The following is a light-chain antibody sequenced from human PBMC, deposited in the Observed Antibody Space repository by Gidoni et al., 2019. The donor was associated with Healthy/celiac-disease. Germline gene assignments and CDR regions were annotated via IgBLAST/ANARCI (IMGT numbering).Light chain of an antibody. CDR3: QQSYSTPIT. Sequence: DIPMTPSPSSLAASVGDRVNITCRASQSISSYLNWYQQKPGKAPKLLIYAASSLQSGVPSRFSGSGSGTDFTLTISSLQPEDFATYYCQQSYSTPITFGQGTRLEIK. CDR1: QSISSY. CDR2: AAS. V-gene: IGKV1-39*01. J-gene: IGKJ5*01.